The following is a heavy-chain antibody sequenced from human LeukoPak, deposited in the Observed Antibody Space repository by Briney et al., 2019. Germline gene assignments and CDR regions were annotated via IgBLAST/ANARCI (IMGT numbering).Heavy chain of an antibody. Sequence: GASVKVSCKASGYTFTGYYMHWVRQAPGQGLEWMGWINPNSGGTNYAQKFQGRVTMTRDTSISTAYMELSRLRSDDTAVYYCARDVSAITMIVVAPDAFDIWGQGTMVTVSS. J-gene: IGHJ3*02. CDR2: INPNSGGT. D-gene: IGHD3-22*01. CDR3: ARDVSAITMIVVAPDAFDI. V-gene: IGHV1-2*02. CDR1: GYTFTGYY.